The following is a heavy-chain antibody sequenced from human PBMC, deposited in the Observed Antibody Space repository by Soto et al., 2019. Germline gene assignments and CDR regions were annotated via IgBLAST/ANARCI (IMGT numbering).Heavy chain of an antibody. CDR2: ISYDGSDE. J-gene: IGHJ4*02. D-gene: IGHD2-2*01. V-gene: IGHV3-30*18. CDR1: GFTFSSFG. Sequence: QVQLVESGGGVVQPGRSLRLSCAASGFTFSSFGMHWVRQAPGKGLEWVALISYDGSDEYYRDSVKGRFTISRDNSKNTLFLQVNSLRPEDTAVYYCAKDTSPGVSASSSDYWCQGALVTVSS. CDR3: AKDTSPGVSASSSDY.